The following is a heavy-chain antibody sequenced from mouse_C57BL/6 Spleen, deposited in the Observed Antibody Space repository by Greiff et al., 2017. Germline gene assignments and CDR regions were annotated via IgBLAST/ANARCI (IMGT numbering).Heavy chain of an antibody. Sequence: VQLQQPGAELVMPGASVKLSCKASGYTFTSYWMHWVKQRPGQGLEWIGEIDPSDSYTNYNQKFKGKSTLTVDKSSSTAYMQLSSLTSEDSAVYYCARGEVTRAWFAYWGQGTLVTVSA. CDR3: ARGEVTRAWFAY. V-gene: IGHV1-69*01. D-gene: IGHD2-3*01. CDR2: IDPSDSYT. J-gene: IGHJ3*01. CDR1: GYTFTSYW.